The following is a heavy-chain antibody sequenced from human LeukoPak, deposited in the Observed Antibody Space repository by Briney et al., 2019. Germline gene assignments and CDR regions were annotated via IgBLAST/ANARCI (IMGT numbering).Heavy chain of an antibody. Sequence: SGTPSLTCSVSGGSISGFYWSWIREPPGKGLEWIGYTFYRGSSNYNPSLTTRVTMSVDTSKNLFSLKLSSVTAADTAVYYYARRILVGGVHYDAFDIWGQGTTVTVSA. CDR3: ARRILVGGVHYDAFDI. D-gene: IGHD1-26*01. CDR1: GGSISGFY. J-gene: IGHJ3*02. V-gene: IGHV4-59*08. CDR2: TFYRGSS.